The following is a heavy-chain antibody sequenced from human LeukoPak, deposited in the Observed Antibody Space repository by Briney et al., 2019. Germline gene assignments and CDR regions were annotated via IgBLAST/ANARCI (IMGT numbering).Heavy chain of an antibody. J-gene: IGHJ6*03. V-gene: IGHV3-21*01. CDR3: ARDEGGYDFWSGYLSYYYMDV. CDR2: ISSSSRYI. D-gene: IGHD3-3*01. Sequence: GVSLRLSCAASGFTFSSNSMNWDRQAPGKGLEWVSSISSSSRYIYYADSVKGRFTISRDNAKNSLYLQMNSLRAEDTAVYYCARDEGGYDFWSGYLSYYYMDVWGKGTTVTVSS. CDR1: GFTFSSNS.